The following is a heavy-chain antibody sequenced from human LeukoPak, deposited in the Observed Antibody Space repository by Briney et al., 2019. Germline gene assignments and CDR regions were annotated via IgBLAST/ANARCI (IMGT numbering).Heavy chain of an antibody. J-gene: IGHJ4*02. CDR3: ARELRVLRFLECPDY. V-gene: IGHV3-30*03. CDR2: ISYDGSNK. Sequence: GGSLRLSCAASGFTFSSYGMHWVRQAPGKGLEWVAVISYDGSNKYYADSVKGRFTISRDNSKNTLYLQMNSLRAEDTAVYYCARELRVLRFLECPDYWGQGTLVTVSS. CDR1: GFTFSSYG. D-gene: IGHD3-3*01.